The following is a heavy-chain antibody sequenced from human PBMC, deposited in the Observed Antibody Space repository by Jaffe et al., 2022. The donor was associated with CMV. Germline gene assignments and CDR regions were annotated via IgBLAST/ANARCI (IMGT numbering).Heavy chain of an antibody. V-gene: IGHV3-23*01. CDR2: ISSGGYNT. J-gene: IGHJ4*02. Sequence: EVQLLESGGGLVQPGGSLRLSCAASGFTLSNSGMSWVRQAPGKGLEWVSGISSGGYNTYYADSVKGRFTISRDNSKNTLYLQMNSLGAEDTARYYCARDHGSGSYSSPLDYWGQGTLVTVSS. CDR1: GFTLSNSG. D-gene: IGHD3-10*01. CDR3: ARDHGSGSYSSPLDY.